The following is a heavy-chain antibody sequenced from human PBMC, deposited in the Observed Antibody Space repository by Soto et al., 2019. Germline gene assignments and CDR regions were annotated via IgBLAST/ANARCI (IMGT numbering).Heavy chain of an antibody. J-gene: IGHJ3*02. V-gene: IGHV1-3*01. CDR3: ARAELGDAFDI. D-gene: IGHD7-27*01. CDR1: GYTLTSYA. CDR2: INAGNGNT. Sequence: ASVKVSCKASGYTLTSYAMHWVRQAPGQRLEWMGWINAGNGNTKYSQKFQGRVTITRDTSASTAYMELSSLRSEDTAVYYCARAELGDAFDIWGQGTMVTVSS.